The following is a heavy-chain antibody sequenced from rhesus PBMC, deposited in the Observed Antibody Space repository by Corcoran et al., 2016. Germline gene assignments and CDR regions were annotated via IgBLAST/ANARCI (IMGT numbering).Heavy chain of an antibody. V-gene: IGHV4S7*01. CDR1: GGSISDSYS. CDR2: IYGSSGNT. CDR3: ARRGSGWYFDL. D-gene: IGHD5-42*01. J-gene: IGHJ2*01. Sequence: QVQLQESGPGLVKPSETLSLTCAVSGGSISDSYSWNWTRQPPGQGLEWIGNIYGSSGNTYYNPSLKSRVTSSKDTAKNQFSLKLSSVTAADTAVYYCARRGSGWYFDLWGPGTPITISS.